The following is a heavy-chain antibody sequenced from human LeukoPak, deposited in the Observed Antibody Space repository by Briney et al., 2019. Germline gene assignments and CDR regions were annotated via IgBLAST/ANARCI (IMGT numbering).Heavy chain of an antibody. CDR1: GYTFTSYF. J-gene: IGHJ4*02. D-gene: IGHD3-22*01. CDR3: AKAGDYYDSSGFRGIDF. CDR2: INTNSGGT. V-gene: IGHV1-2*02. Sequence: GASVKVSCKASGYTFTSYFMHWVRQAPGQGLEWMGWINTNSGGTNYAQKFQGRVTLTRDTSISTAYMELSRLRSDDTAKYYCAKAGDYYDSSGFRGIDFWGQGTLVTVSS.